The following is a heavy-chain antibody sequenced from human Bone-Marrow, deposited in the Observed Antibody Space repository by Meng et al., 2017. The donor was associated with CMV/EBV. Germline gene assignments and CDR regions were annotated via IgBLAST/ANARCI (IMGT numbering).Heavy chain of an antibody. V-gene: IGHV3-74*01. CDR3: AIDQWLQGNHDAFDI. Sequence: SGLPLSSYWRHWVRQGPGKGLVWVSRINSGGSSTSYADSVKGRFTIARDNAENTLYLQMNSLRAEDTAVYYWAIDQWLQGNHDAFDIWGQGTMVTVSS. CDR1: GLPLSSYW. J-gene: IGHJ3*02. CDR2: INSGGSST. D-gene: IGHD5-24*01.